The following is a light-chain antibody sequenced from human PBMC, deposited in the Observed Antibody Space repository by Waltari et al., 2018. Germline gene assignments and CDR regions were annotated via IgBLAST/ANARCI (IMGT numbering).Light chain of an antibody. V-gene: IGKV4-1*01. CDR2: WAS. Sequence: DIVMTQSPDSLAVSLGERATINCRSSQSVLYISDNRDYLAWYQQKPGQPPKLLINWASTRASGVPDRISGSGSGIDFTLTISSLQAEDVAVYYCQQHFSTPVTFGGGTKVEI. CDR3: QQHFSTPVT. J-gene: IGKJ4*01. CDR1: QSVLYISDNRDY.